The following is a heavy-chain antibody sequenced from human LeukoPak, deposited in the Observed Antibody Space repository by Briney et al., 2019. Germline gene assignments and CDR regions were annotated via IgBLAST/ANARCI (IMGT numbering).Heavy chain of an antibody. D-gene: IGHD2-21*02. Sequence: KPSETLSLTCTVSGGSISSYYWSWIRQPPGKGLEWIGYIYYSGSTNYNPSLKSRVTISVDTSKNQFSLKLSSVTAADTAVYYCARDISGDCPCDIWGQGTMVTVSS. CDR1: GGSISSYY. CDR3: ARDISGDCPCDI. CDR2: IYYSGST. J-gene: IGHJ3*02. V-gene: IGHV4-59*01.